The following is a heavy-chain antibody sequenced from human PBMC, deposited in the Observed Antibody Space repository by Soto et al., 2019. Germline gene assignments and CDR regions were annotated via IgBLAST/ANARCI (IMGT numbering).Heavy chain of an antibody. CDR3: TRLPYRGPNPHYYDSSGYYFDY. Sequence: GSLRLSCAASGFTFIGSAMHWVRQASGKGLEWVGRIRSKANSYATAYAASVKGRFTISRDDSKNTAYLQMNSLKTEDTAVYYCTRLPYRGPNPHYYDSSGYYFDYWGQGTLVTVSS. V-gene: IGHV3-73*01. CDR1: GFTFIGSA. CDR2: IRSKANSYAT. D-gene: IGHD3-22*01. J-gene: IGHJ4*02.